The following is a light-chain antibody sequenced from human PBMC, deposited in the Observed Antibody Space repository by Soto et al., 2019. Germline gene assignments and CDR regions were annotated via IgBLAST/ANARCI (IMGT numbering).Light chain of an antibody. Sequence: QSVLTQPASVSGSPGQSITISCTGTSSDVGGYTFVSWYQQHPGKAPKLMIYEVSNRPSGISNRFSGSKSGNTASLTISGLQAEDEAEYYCTSYTSNNILVFGGGTQLTVL. J-gene: IGLJ3*02. CDR2: EVS. CDR1: SSDVGGYTF. CDR3: TSYTSNNILV. V-gene: IGLV2-14*01.